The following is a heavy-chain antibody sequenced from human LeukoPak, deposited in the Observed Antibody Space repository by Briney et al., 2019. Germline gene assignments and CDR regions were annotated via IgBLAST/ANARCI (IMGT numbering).Heavy chain of an antibody. CDR1: DYLINNGYY. CDR2: FYHSGST. J-gene: IGHJ4*02. CDR3: ARGRDYFSVDY. D-gene: IGHD4-17*01. Sequence: PSETLSLTCAVSDYLINNGYYWGWIRQPPGKGLEWIGYFYHSGSTNSNPSLKSRVTISADTSQNRFSLKLTSVTAADTAVYYCARGRDYFSVDYWGQGTLVTVSS. V-gene: IGHV4-38-2*01.